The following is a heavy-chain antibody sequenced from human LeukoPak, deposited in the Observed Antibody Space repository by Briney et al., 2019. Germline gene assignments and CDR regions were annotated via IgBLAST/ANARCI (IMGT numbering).Heavy chain of an antibody. Sequence: GGSLRLSCVASGFTFSSYGMHWVRQAPGKGLEWVAVISYDGSDKYYADSVKGRFTISRDNSKNTLYLQMNSLRAEDTAVYYCAKIGEMTTLYNWFDPWGQGTLVTVSS. CDR2: ISYDGSDK. V-gene: IGHV3-30*18. CDR3: AKIGEMTTLYNWFDP. J-gene: IGHJ5*02. CDR1: GFTFSSYG. D-gene: IGHD5-24*01.